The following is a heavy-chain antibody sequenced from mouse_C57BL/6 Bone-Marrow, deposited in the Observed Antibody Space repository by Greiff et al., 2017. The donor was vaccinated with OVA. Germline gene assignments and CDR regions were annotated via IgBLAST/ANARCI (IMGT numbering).Heavy chain of an antibody. CDR3: ARGGNYEYNFDY. V-gene: IGHV1-69*01. D-gene: IGHD2-1*01. J-gene: IGHJ2*01. CDR2: IDPSDSYT. CDR1: GYTFTSYW. Sequence: VQLQQPGAELVMPGASVKLSCKASGYTFTSYWMPWVKQRPGQGLEWIGEIDPSDSYTNYNQKFKGKSTLTVDKSSSTAYMQLSSLTSEDSAVYDCARGGNYEYNFDYWGQGTTRTVSS.